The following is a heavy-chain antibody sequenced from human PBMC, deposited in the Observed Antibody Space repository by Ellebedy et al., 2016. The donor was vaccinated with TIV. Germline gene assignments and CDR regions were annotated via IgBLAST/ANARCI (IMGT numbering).Heavy chain of an antibody. CDR2: VNGDESTT. Sequence: GESLKISCVVSGFTFSTYAMRWFRQAPGKGLAWVSHVNGDESTTVYADSVKGRCTISKDIAKSTLFLQMNILRAEDTAVYYCVRDRGRPESFDLWGRGTMVIVSS. J-gene: IGHJ3*01. CDR1: GFTFSTYA. CDR3: VRDRGRPESFDL. V-gene: IGHV3-74*01.